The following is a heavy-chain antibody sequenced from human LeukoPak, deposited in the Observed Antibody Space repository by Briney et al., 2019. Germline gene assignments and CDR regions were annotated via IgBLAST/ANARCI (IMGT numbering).Heavy chain of an antibody. J-gene: IGHJ6*04. Sequence: ASLKVSCKASGGTFSSYAISSVRQAPGQGLEWMGGIIPIFGTANYAQKFQGRVTITADESTSTAYMELSSLRSEDTAVYYCATLRGCSSTSCHYYYGMDVWGKGTTVTVSS. CDR2: IIPIFGTA. V-gene: IGHV1-69*13. CDR1: GGTFSSYA. CDR3: ATLRGCSSTSCHYYYGMDV. D-gene: IGHD2-2*01.